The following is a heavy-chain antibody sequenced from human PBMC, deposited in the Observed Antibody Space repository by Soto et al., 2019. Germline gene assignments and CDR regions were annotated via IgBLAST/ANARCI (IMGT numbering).Heavy chain of an antibody. V-gene: IGHV1-2*02. Sequence: ASVKVSCKASGYTFTGYYMHWVRQAPGQGLEWMGWINPNSGGTNYAQKFQGRVTMTRDTSISTAYMELSRLRSDDTAVYYCARGGSGSYHNHYYYYGMDVWGQGTTVTV. J-gene: IGHJ6*02. D-gene: IGHD3-10*01. CDR1: GYTFTGYY. CDR2: INPNSGGT. CDR3: ARGGSGSYHNHYYYYGMDV.